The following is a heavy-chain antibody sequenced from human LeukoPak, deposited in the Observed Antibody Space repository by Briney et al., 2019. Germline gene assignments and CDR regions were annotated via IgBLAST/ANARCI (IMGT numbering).Heavy chain of an antibody. CDR3: GRAMEVYQLLPDY. V-gene: IGHV3-33*01. CDR2: IWYDGSDK. CDR1: GFTFSSYG. D-gene: IGHD2-2*01. J-gene: IGHJ4*02. Sequence: GGSLRLSCAASGFTFSSYGMHWVRQAPGKGLEWVAVIWYDGSDKYYADSVKGRFAISRDNSNNTLHLQMNSLRAEDTAVYYCGRAMEVYQLLPDYWGQGTLVTVSS.